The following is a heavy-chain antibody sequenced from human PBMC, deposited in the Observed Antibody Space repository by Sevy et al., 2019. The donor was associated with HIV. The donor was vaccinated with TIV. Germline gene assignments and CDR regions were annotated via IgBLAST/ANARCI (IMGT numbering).Heavy chain of an antibody. V-gene: IGHV3-23*01. CDR3: AKGGSGSYGYYYMDV. CDR1: GFTFSSYA. CDR2: ISGSGGST. D-gene: IGHD3-10*01. J-gene: IGHJ6*03. Sequence: GGSLRLSCAASGFTFSSYAMSWVRQAPGKGLEWVSAISGSGGSTYYADSVKGRFTISRANSKNTLYLQMNSLRAEDTAVYYCAKGGSGSYGYYYMDVWGKGTTVTVSS.